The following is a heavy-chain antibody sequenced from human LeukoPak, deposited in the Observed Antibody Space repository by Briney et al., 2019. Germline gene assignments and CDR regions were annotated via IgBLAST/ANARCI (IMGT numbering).Heavy chain of an antibody. CDR2: RNPNSGNT. J-gene: IGHJ4*02. CDR3: ARGGRFLEWLALDY. Sequence: ASVKVSCKASGYTFTSYDINWARQATGQGLEWRGWRNPNSGNTSYAQKFQGKVTITRNTSISTAYSELSGLRSEDTAVYYCARGGRFLEWLALDYWGQGTLFTVSS. D-gene: IGHD3-3*01. CDR1: GYTFTSYD. V-gene: IGHV1-8*03.